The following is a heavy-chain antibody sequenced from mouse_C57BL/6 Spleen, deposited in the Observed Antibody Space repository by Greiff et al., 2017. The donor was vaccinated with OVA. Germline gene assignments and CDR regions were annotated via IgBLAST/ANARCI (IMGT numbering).Heavy chain of an antibody. D-gene: IGHD2-4*01. Sequence: QVQLKQSGAELARPGASVKLSCKASGYTFTSYGISWVKQRTGQGLEWIGEIYPRSGNTYYNEKFKGKATLTADKSSSTAYMELRSLTSEDSAVYFCARGDYDVFWGQGTLVTVSA. CDR2: IYPRSGNT. CDR1: GYTFTSYG. V-gene: IGHV1-81*01. CDR3: ARGDYDVF. J-gene: IGHJ3*01.